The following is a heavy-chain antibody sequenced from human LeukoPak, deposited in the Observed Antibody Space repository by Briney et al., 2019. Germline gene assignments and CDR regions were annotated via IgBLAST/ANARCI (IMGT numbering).Heavy chain of an antibody. J-gene: IGHJ4*02. D-gene: IGHD3-22*01. CDR2: IWSDGSNK. Sequence: GGSLRLSCATSGFTFSGYGMHWVRQAPGKGLEWVTVIWSDGSNKYYADSVKGRFTISRDNSKNTLYLQMNSLRAEDTAVYYCARVWYYYDSSGPLGVWGQGTLVTVSS. V-gene: IGHV3-33*01. CDR1: GFTFSGYG. CDR3: ARVWYYYDSSGPLGV.